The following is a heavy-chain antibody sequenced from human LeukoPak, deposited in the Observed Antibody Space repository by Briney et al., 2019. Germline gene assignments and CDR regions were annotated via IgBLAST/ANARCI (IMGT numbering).Heavy chain of an antibody. CDR3: ATAEGYDSSGYYRYYFDY. CDR1: GGSVSSGSYY. D-gene: IGHD3-22*01. Sequence: SETLSLTCTVSGGSVSSGSYYWSWIRQPPGKGLEWIGYIYYSGNTNYNPPLKSRVTISVDTSKNQFSLKLSPVTAADTAVYYCATAEGYDSSGYYRYYFDYWGQGTLVTVSS. V-gene: IGHV4-61*01. J-gene: IGHJ4*02. CDR2: IYYSGNT.